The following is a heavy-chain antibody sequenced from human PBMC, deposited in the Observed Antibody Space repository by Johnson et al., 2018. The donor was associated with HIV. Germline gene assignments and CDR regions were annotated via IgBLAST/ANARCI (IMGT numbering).Heavy chain of an antibody. CDR2: ISYAGSNK. CDR1: GFTFSSYA. D-gene: IGHD6-13*01. Sequence: QVQLVESGGGVVQPGRSLRLSCAASGFTFSSYAMHWVRQAPGKGLEWVAVISYAGSNKYYADSVKGRSSISRDNSKNMLYLQMNSLRAEDTAVYYCAKCIWGSSLIDAFDIWGQGTMVTVSS. J-gene: IGHJ3*02. CDR3: AKCIWGSSLIDAFDI. V-gene: IGHV3-30-3*02.